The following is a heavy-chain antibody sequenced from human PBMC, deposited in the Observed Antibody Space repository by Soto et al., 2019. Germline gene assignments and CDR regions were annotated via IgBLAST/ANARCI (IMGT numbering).Heavy chain of an antibody. Sequence: GGSLRLSCAASGFTFSSYAMSWVRQAPGKGLEWVSAISGSGGSTYYADSVKGRFTISRDNSKNTLYLQMNSLRAEDTAVYYCAKSQVDVLRFLEWLLPKDYWGQGTLVTVSS. CDR3: AKSQVDVLRFLEWLLPKDY. V-gene: IGHV3-23*01. CDR2: ISGSGGST. D-gene: IGHD3-3*01. CDR1: GFTFSSYA. J-gene: IGHJ4*02.